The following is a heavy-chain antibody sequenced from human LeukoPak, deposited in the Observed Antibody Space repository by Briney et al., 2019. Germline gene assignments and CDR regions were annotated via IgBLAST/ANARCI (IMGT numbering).Heavy chain of an antibody. D-gene: IGHD6-13*01. CDR1: GYTFTSYD. Sequence: SVKVSCKASGYTFTSYDINWVRQATGQGLEWMGWMNPNSGNTGYAQKFQGRVTMTRNTSISTAYMELSSLRSEDTAVYYCARGRAAAGKGNWFDPWGQGTLVTVSS. V-gene: IGHV1-8*01. CDR3: ARGRAAAGKGNWFDP. CDR2: MNPNSGNT. J-gene: IGHJ5*02.